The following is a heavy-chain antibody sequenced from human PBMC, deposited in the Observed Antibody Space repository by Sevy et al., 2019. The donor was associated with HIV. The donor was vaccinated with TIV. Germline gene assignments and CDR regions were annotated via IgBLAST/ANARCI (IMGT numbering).Heavy chain of an antibody. Sequence: ASVKVSCKASGYTFTSYGISWVRQAPGQGLEWMGWISAYNGNTNYAQKLQGRVTMTTDTSTSTAYMELRSLRSDDTAVYYCARDFRGCCSGGSCYGQSPFDYWGQGTLVTVSS. CDR3: ARDFRGCCSGGSCYGQSPFDY. CDR1: GYTFTSYG. V-gene: IGHV1-18*01. D-gene: IGHD2-15*01. CDR2: ISAYNGNT. J-gene: IGHJ4*02.